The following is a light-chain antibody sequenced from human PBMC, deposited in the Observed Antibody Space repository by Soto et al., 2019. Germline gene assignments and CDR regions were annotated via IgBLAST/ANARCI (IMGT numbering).Light chain of an antibody. V-gene: IGKV1-39*01. CDR1: QSISTY. Sequence: DIQMTQSPSSLSASVGDRVTISCRAGQSISTYLNWYQQKPGTAPRLLIYSASSVKTGVPPRFSGSGSGRDFTLTISSLRPEDIATYFCQPSYTSPPWTFGQGTKVEIK. CDR2: SAS. CDR3: QPSYTSPPWT. J-gene: IGKJ1*01.